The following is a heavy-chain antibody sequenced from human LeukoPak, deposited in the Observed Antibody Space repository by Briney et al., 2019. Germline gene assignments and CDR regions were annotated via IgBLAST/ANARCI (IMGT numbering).Heavy chain of an antibody. J-gene: IGHJ3*02. CDR3: ARDHLGAVDI. CDR2: INPNSGGT. CDR1: GYTFTGYY. Sequence: ASVKVSCKASGYTFTGYYMHWARQAPGQGLEWMGWINPNSGGTNYAQKFQGRVTMTRDTSISTAYMELSSLRSDDTAVYYCARDHLGAVDIWGQGTMVTVSS. V-gene: IGHV1-2*02.